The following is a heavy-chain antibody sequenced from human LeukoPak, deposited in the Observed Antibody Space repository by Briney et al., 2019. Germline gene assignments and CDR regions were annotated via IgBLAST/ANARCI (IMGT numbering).Heavy chain of an antibody. CDR1: RYTFTSYG. D-gene: IGHD6-19*01. J-gene: IGHJ4*02. V-gene: IGHV1-18*04. CDR2: ISAYNVNT. Sequence: ASVKVSCKPSRYTFTSYGISWVRQAPGQGPEWMVWISAYNVNTNYAQKLQGRGTMTTDTSTSTAYMELRSLRSDDPAVYYCPRDRGYSSGWYYFDYWGQGTLVTVSS. CDR3: PRDRGYSSGWYYFDY.